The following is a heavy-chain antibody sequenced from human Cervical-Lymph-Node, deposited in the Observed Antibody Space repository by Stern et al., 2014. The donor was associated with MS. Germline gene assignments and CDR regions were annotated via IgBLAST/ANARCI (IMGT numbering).Heavy chain of an antibody. CDR1: GFTFSSYG. CDR2: ISYDGSKK. Sequence: QVQLVQSGGGVVQPGRSLRLSCAASGFTFSSYGMYWVRQVPGKGLEWVAIISYDGSKKYYADSVKGRFTISRDNSKNTLYLQMNSLKTDDTAVYYCILATIIRDYWGQGTLVTVSS. D-gene: IGHD5-24*01. J-gene: IGHJ4*02. V-gene: IGHV3-30*03. CDR3: ILATIIRDY.